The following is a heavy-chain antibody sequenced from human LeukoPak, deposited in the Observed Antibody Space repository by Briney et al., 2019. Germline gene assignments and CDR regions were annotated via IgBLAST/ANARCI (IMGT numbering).Heavy chain of an antibody. CDR1: GGSFSGYY. CDR3: ARGPYSYDSSGAFDI. CDR2: INHSGST. V-gene: IGHV4-34*01. Sequence: SETLSLTCAVYGGSFSGYYWSWIRQPPGKGLEWIGEINHSGSTNYNPSLKSRVTISVDTSKNQFSLKLSSVTAADTAVYFCARGPYSYDSSGAFDIWGQGTMVTVSS. J-gene: IGHJ3*02. D-gene: IGHD3-22*01.